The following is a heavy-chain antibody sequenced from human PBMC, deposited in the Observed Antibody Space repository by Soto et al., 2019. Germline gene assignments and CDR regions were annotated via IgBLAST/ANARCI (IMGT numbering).Heavy chain of an antibody. CDR3: ATSEGRDGYSFDY. CDR1: GYMFTNYA. J-gene: IGHJ4*02. V-gene: IGHV1-3*01. D-gene: IGHD5-12*01. Sequence: AASVKVSCKASGYMFTNYAMHWVRQAPGQSLEWMGRVNAGNDNTEYSQKFQGRVTITSDTSASTAYMELSSLRSEDTAVYFCATSEGRDGYSFDYWGPGTLVTASS. CDR2: VNAGNDNT.